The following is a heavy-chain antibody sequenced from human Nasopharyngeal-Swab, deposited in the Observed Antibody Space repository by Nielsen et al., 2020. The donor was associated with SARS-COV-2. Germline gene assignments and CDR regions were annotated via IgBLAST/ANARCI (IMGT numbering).Heavy chain of an antibody. J-gene: IGHJ3*02. Sequence: WIRQPPGKGLEWIGYIYYSGSTYYNPSLKSRVTISVDTSKNQFSLKLSSVTAADPAVYYCAGGGVGRYSGYDPKGANWPDAFDIWGQGTMVTVSS. V-gene: IGHV4-31*02. CDR2: IYYSGST. CDR3: AGGGVGRYSGYDPKGANWPDAFDI. D-gene: IGHD5-12*01.